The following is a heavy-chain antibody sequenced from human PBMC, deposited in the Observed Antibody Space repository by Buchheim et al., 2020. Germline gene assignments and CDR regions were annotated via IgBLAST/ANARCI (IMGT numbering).Heavy chain of an antibody. Sequence: QVQLVESGGGLVKPGGSLRLSCAASGFTFSGYYMSWIRQAPGKGLEWVSYISSSSSYTNYADSVKGRFTISRDNAKNSLYLQMNSLRAEDTAVYYCARDKAQTAASYYYYGMDVWGQGTT. CDR2: ISSSSSYT. CDR1: GFTFSGYY. V-gene: IGHV3-11*06. J-gene: IGHJ6*02. CDR3: ARDKAQTAASYYYYGMDV. D-gene: IGHD2-15*01.